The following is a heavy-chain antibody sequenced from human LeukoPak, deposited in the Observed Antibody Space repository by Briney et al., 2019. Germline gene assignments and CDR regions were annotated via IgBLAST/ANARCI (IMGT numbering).Heavy chain of an antibody. D-gene: IGHD5-12*01. CDR3: ARGLEWLRFRFDY. V-gene: IGHV4-4*07. CDR1: GGSINTQY. CDR2: IYSSGST. Sequence: PSETLSLTCTVSGGSINTQYWSWIRQPAGKGLEWIGRIYSSGSTNYNTSLMTRLTMSVDTSKNQISLNLHSVTAADTAVYYCARGLEWLRFRFDYWGQGTLVTVSS. J-gene: IGHJ4*02.